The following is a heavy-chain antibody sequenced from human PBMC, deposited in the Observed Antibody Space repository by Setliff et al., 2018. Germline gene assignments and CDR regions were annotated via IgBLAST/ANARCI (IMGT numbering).Heavy chain of an antibody. V-gene: IGHV4-4*02. CDR1: GGSISDNNW. Sequence: ETLSLTCAVSGGSISDNNWWSWVRQPPGKGLEWIGEIYHSGSTNYNPSLKSRVTISVDTSKNQFSLKLSSVTAADTAVYYCARGWGSGWSKEGAFDIWGQGTMVTVSS. J-gene: IGHJ3*02. CDR3: ARGWGSGWSKEGAFDI. D-gene: IGHD6-19*01. CDR2: IYHSGST.